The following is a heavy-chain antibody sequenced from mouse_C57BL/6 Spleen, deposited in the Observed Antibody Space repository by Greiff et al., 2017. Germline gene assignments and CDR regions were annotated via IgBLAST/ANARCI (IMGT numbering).Heavy chain of an antibody. J-gene: IGHJ1*03. CDR3: ALTTVVSYWYFDV. V-gene: IGHV1-53*01. CDR2: INPSNGGT. Sequence: QVQLKESGTELVKPGASVKLSCKASGYTFTSYWMHWVKQRPGQGLEWIGNINPSNGGTNYNEKFKSKATLTVDKSSSTAYMQLSSLTSEDSAVYYCALTTVVSYWYFDVWGTGTTGTVSS. D-gene: IGHD1-1*01. CDR1: GYTFTSYW.